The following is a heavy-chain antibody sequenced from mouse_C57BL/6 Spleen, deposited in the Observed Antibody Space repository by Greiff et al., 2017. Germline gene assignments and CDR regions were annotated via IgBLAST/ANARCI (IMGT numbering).Heavy chain of an antibody. Sequence: QVQLQQPGAELVRPGSSVKLSCKASGYTFTSYWMYWVKQRPIQGLEWIGNIDPSDSETHYNQKFKDKATLTVDKSSSTAYMQLSSLTSENTAVYSCARRGGNSLYWYFDVWGTGTTVTVSS. CDR2: IDPSDSET. J-gene: IGHJ1*03. V-gene: IGHV1-52*01. CDR3: ARRGGNSLYWYFDV. D-gene: IGHD2-1*01. CDR1: GYTFTSYW.